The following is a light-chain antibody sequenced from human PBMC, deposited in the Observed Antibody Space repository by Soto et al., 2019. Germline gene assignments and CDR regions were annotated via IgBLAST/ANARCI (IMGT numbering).Light chain of an antibody. CDR2: DTS. J-gene: IGKJ4*01. V-gene: IGKV3-15*01. Sequence: EVVMTQSPATLSVSPGDRATLSCRASQSVHNNLAWYQQKPGQAPRLLIFDTSTRATDIPVRFTGGGSETEFTLTISSLQSEDSAIYYCQQYKIWPLTFGGGTKVKIK. CDR1: QSVHNN. CDR3: QQYKIWPLT.